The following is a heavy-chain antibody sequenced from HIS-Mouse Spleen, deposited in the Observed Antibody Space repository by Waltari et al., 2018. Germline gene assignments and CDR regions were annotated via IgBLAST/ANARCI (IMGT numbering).Heavy chain of an antibody. CDR2: IYYSGST. Sequence: QLQLQESGPGLVKPSATLSLTCTVSGGSISSSSYYWCWIRQPPGKGLEWIGIIYYSGSTYYNPSLKSRVTISVDTSKNQFSLKLSSVTAADTAVYYCAREIPYSSSWYDWYFDLWGRGTLVTVSS. D-gene: IGHD6-13*01. CDR3: AREIPYSSSWYDWYFDL. CDR1: GGSISSSSYY. J-gene: IGHJ2*01. V-gene: IGHV4-39*07.